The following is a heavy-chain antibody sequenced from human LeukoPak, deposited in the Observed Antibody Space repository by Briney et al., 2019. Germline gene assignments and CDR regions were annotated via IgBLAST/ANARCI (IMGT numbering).Heavy chain of an antibody. D-gene: IGHD6-19*01. CDR1: GFTFSSHA. J-gene: IGHJ4*02. V-gene: IGHV3-23*01. CDR3: ATRGYSSGWYQYYFDY. CDR2: ISSNGGST. Sequence: GGSLRLSCAASGFTFSSHAMSWVRQAPGKGLEWVSGISSNGGSTDYADSVKGRFTISRDNSKSTLYLQMNSLRAEDSAVYYCATRGYSSGWYQYYFDYWGQGTLVTVSS.